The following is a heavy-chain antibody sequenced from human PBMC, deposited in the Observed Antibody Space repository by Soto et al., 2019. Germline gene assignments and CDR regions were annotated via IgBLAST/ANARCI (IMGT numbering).Heavy chain of an antibody. J-gene: IGHJ6*03. CDR3: ATQAPYISSPYYYYYLDV. Sequence: QVQLQQWGAGLLKPSETLSLTCAVYGGSFSGYYWSWIRQSPGKGLEWIGEINHTGSTNYNPSLTSRAPISVDTSKNQFSLKLNSVTAADTAVYYCATQAPYISSPYYYYYLDVWGKGTTVTVSS. D-gene: IGHD6-6*01. CDR1: GGSFSGYY. CDR2: INHTGST. V-gene: IGHV4-34*01.